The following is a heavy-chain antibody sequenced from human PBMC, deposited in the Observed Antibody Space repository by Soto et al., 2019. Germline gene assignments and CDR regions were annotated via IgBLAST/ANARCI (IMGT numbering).Heavy chain of an antibody. V-gene: IGHV1-69*01. D-gene: IGHD3-16*01. CDR2: IMPIFGTA. CDR3: ASHVIGVVAPPLYGMDV. J-gene: IGHJ6*02. Sequence: QVQLVQSGTEVKKPGSSVKVSCKASGGTLSSHAISWVRQAPGQGLEWMGAIMPIFGTANHAQKFQGRVTITADEYTSTAYMELSSRRSEDTAVYYCASHVIGVVAPPLYGMDVWGQGTTVTVSS. CDR1: GGTLSSHA.